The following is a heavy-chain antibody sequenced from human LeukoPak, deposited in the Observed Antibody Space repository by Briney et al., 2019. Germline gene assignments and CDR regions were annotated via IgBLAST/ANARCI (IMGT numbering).Heavy chain of an antibody. CDR1: GFTFSGYW. Sequence: PGGSLRLSCAASGFTFSGYWMHWVRQVPGKGLVWVSRINDGGSYTTYADSVEGRFTIFRDNAKYTLYLQMSSLRAEDTAMYFCAREAYGSGQRYSDFWGQGTLVTVSS. CDR2: INDGGSYT. D-gene: IGHD6-19*01. J-gene: IGHJ4*02. CDR3: AREAYGSGQRYSDF. V-gene: IGHV3-74*03.